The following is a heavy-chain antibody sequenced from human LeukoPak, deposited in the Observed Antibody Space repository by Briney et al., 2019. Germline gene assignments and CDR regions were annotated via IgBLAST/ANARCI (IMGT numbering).Heavy chain of an antibody. CDR2: IYYSGST. CDR1: GGSISSYY. J-gene: IGHJ6*02. Sequence: SETLSLTCTVSGGSISSYYWSWIRQPPGKGLEWIGYIYYSGSTNYNPSLKSRVTISVDTSKNQFSLKLSSVTAADTAVYYCARIPWVRDIVVVPAAMMPYYYYGMDVWGQGTTVTVSS. CDR3: ARIPWVRDIVVVPAAMMPYYYYGMDV. V-gene: IGHV4-59*12. D-gene: IGHD2-2*01.